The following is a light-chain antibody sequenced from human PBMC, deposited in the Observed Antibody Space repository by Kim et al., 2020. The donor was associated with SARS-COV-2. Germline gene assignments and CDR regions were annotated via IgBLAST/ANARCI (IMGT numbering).Light chain of an antibody. CDR1: QAISTW. J-gene: IGKJ2*01. CDR2: LAS. V-gene: IGKV1-5*03. Sequence: SASVGDRVPITCRASQAISTWLAWYQQKPGKAPSLLIYLASTLESGVPSRFSGSGSGTEFTLTINGLQPDDFATYYCQHYSRFPYTFGQGTKLEI. CDR3: QHYSRFPYT.